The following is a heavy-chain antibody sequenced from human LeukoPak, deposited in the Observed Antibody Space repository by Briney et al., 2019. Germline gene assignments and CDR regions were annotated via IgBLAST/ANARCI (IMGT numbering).Heavy chain of an antibody. J-gene: IGHJ4*02. V-gene: IGHV1-69*05. CDR3: ARGDPEYYDSSGYYFDY. CDR1: GGTFSSYA. CDR2: IIPIFGTA. D-gene: IGHD3-22*01. Sequence: SVKVSCKASGGTFSSYAISWLRQAPGQGLEWMVGIIPIFGTANYAQKFQGRVTITTDESTSTAYMELSSLRSEDTAVYYCARGDPEYYDSSGYYFDYWGQGTLVTVSS.